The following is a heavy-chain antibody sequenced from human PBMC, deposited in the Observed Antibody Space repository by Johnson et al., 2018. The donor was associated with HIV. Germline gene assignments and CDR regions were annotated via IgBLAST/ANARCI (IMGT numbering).Heavy chain of an antibody. D-gene: IGHD4-17*01. J-gene: IGHJ3*02. CDR2: IGTAGDT. CDR1: GFTFSSYD. CDR3: ARGMTTVTNHDAFDI. Sequence: VQLVESGGGLVQPGGSLRLSCAASGFTFSSYDMHWVRQATGKGLEWVSAIGTAGDTYYPGSVKGRFTISRENAKNSLYLQMNSLRAGDTAVYYCARGMTTVTNHDAFDIWGQGTMVTVSS. V-gene: IGHV3-13*01.